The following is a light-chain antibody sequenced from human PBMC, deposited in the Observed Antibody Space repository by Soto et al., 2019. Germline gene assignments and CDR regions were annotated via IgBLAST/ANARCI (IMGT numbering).Light chain of an antibody. V-gene: IGLV2-14*03. Sequence: QSALTQPASVSGSPGQSITISCAGISNDFGGYNYVSWYQQHPGRVPKLLIYDDSNRPSGVSNRFSGSKSGNTASLTISGRQTEDEADYYCASYTHTSPYVFGIGTKLTVL. CDR2: DDS. J-gene: IGLJ1*01. CDR3: ASYTHTSPYV. CDR1: SNDFGGYNY.